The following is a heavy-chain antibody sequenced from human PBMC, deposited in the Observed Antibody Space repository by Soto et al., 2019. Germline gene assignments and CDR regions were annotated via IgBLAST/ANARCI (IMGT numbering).Heavy chain of an antibody. CDR3: AKDEGTSSTVCDY. V-gene: IGHV3-23*01. D-gene: IGHD4-4*01. CDR1: GFTFTAYA. J-gene: IGHJ4*02. CDR2: ITATNGNT. Sequence: QLLESGGASVQPGGSLRLSCVAAGFTFTAYAMGWVRQAPGRGLEWVSSITATNGNTYYADSVRGRFTISRDNSRTSLFVQMNGLRPEDSALYYCAKDEGTSSTVCDYWGQGTRVTVPS.